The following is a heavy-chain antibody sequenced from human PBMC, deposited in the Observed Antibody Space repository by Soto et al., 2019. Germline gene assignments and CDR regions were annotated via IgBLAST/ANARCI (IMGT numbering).Heavy chain of an antibody. CDR3: AKDLAYSSGWYYRWFDP. V-gene: IGHV3-23*01. J-gene: IGHJ5*02. Sequence: GGSLRLSCAASGFTFSSYAISWVRQAPGKGLEWVSAISGSGGSTYYADSVKGRFTISRDNSKNTLYLQMNSLRDEDTAVYYCAKDLAYSSGWYYRWFDPWGQGTLVTVSS. CDR2: ISGSGGST. D-gene: IGHD6-19*01. CDR1: GFTFSSYA.